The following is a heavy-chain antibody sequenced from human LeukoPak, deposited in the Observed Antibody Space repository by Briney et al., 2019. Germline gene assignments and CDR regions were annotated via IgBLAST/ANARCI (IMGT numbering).Heavy chain of an antibody. D-gene: IGHD6-19*01. Sequence: SETLSLTCTVSGGSISSGGYYWSWIRQPPGKGLEWIGYIYHSGSTYYNPSLKSRVTISVDRSKNQFSLKLSSVTAADTAVYYCAREYSSGWGAFDIWGQGTMATVSS. V-gene: IGHV4-30-2*01. CDR3: AREYSSGWGAFDI. J-gene: IGHJ3*02. CDR1: GGSISSGGYY. CDR2: IYHSGST.